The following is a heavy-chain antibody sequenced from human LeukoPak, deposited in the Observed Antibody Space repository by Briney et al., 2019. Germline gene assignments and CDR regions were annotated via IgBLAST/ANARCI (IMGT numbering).Heavy chain of an antibody. V-gene: IGHV3-21*05. J-gene: IGHJ4*02. CDR1: GFTFCWDS. Sequence: GGPLRLSRAASGFTFCWDSMKCVRDAPGKGLEWISYIGISSGNTKYADSVKGRFSISGDKAKNSLYLQMNSLRVEDTALYYCARDTKYAFDNWGQGTLATVSS. D-gene: IGHD2-2*01. CDR2: IGISSGNT. CDR3: ARDTKYAFDN.